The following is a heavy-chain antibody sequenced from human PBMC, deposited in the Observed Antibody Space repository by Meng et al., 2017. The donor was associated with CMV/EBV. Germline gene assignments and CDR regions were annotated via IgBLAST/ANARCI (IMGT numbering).Heavy chain of an antibody. CDR1: GFTFGDYA. CDR3: TRKIYGSGSYVGGRYYYYYGMDV. V-gene: IGHV3-49*04. CDR2: IRSKAYGGTT. Sequence: GESLKISCTASGFTFGDYAMSWVRQAPGKGLEWVGCIRSKAYGGTTEYAASVKGRFTISRDDSKSIAYLQMNSLKTEDTAVYYCTRKIYGSGSYVGGRYYYYYGMDVWGQGTTVTVSS. D-gene: IGHD3-10*01. J-gene: IGHJ6*02.